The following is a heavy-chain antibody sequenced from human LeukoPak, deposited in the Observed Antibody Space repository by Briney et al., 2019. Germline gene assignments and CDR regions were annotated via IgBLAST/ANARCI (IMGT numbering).Heavy chain of an antibody. J-gene: IGHJ4*02. D-gene: IGHD5/OR15-5a*01. CDR2: IRNKANSYTT. Sequence: PGGSLRLSCAASGFTFIDHYMDWVRQAPGKGLEWIGRIRNKANSYTTEYAASVKGRSTVSRDDSKNSLFLQMNSLESGDTAVYYCARRNSVTQGLDNWGQGTLVTVSS. CDR1: GFTFIDHY. CDR3: ARRNSVTQGLDN. V-gene: IGHV3-72*01.